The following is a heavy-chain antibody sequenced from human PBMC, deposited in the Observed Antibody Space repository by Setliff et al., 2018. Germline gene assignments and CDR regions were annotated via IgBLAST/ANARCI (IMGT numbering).Heavy chain of an antibody. V-gene: IGHV1-18*01. J-gene: IGHJ3*01. CDR2: ISSYNDVT. CDR3: AISTLSICSGGSCPNAFDV. CDR1: GYIFKSYG. Sequence: EASVKVSCKASGYIFKSYGISWVRQAPGQGLEWMGWISSYNDVTNYAQSFQGRVTMTTDTSKSAAYMDLRGLRSDDTAVYYYAISTLSICSGGSCPNAFDVWGQGTMVTVSS. D-gene: IGHD2-15*01.